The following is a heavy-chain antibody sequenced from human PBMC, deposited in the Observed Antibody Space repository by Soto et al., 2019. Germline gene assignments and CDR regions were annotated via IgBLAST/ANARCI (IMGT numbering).Heavy chain of an antibody. CDR1: GGSFSGYY. CDR3: ARGLLFITMVRGVGMDV. V-gene: IGHV4-34*01. Sequence: SETLSLTCAVYGGSFSGYYWSWIRQPPGKGLEWIGEINHSGSTNYNPSLKSRVTISVDTSKNQFSLKLSSVTAADTAVYYCARGLLFITMVRGVGMDVWGQGTTVTVSS. D-gene: IGHD3-10*01. J-gene: IGHJ6*02. CDR2: INHSGST.